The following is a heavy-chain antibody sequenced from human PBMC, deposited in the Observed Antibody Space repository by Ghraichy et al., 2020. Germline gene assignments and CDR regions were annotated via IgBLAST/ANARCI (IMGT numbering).Heavy chain of an antibody. CDR2: VNPSDGFT. CDR3: ARCLPAGWLRGWLDP. D-gene: IGHD5-12*01. J-gene: IGHJ5*02. Sequence: ASVKVSCKASGYTFTSYYIHWVRQAPGQGLEWMGVVNPSDGFTSYAQNFQGRVTMTRDTSTSTIYMELSSLTSEDTAVYYCARCLPAGWLRGWLDPWGQGTLVTVSS. V-gene: IGHV1-46*01. CDR1: GYTFTSYY.